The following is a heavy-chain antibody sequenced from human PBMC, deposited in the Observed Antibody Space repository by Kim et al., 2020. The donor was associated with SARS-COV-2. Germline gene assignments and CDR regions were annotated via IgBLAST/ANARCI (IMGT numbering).Heavy chain of an antibody. J-gene: IGHJ6*02. D-gene: IGHD6-19*01. CDR3: ATGVAVAGTPVDYYYYYGMVV. CDR1: GYTLTELS. V-gene: IGHV1-24*01. Sequence: ASVKVSCKVSGYTLTELSMHWVRQAPGKGLEWMGGFDPEDGETIYAQKFQGRVTMTEDTSTDTAYMELSSLRSEDTAVYYCATGVAVAGTPVDYYYYYGMVVWGQGTTVTVSS. CDR2: FDPEDGET.